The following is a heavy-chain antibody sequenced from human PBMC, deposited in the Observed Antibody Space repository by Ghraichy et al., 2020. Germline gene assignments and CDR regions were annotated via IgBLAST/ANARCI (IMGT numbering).Heavy chain of an antibody. J-gene: IGHJ5*02. CDR2: MNSNSGNT. Sequence: ASVKVSCKVSGFSFGNNIIHWVRQATGQGLEWMGWMNSNSGNTAYAPKFQGRVTMTRNTSTATAYMDLSGLSSEDTAVYYCASILPGDLWGQGTRVTVSS. CDR3: ASILPGDL. CDR1: GFSFGNNI. V-gene: IGHV1-8*01.